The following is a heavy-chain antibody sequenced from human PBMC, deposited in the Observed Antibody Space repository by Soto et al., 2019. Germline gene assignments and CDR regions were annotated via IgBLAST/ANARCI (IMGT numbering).Heavy chain of an antibody. CDR1: GYTFTGYY. V-gene: IGHV1-2*02. CDR2: INPNSGGT. D-gene: IGHD3-9*01. Sequence: ASVKVSCKASGYTFTGYYMHWVRQAPGQGLEWMGWINPNSGGTNYAQKFQGRVTMTRDTSISTAYMELSRLRSDDTAVYYCARDPPIYDILTGYYGKNWFEAWGEAILVSVSS. J-gene: IGHJ5*02. CDR3: ARDPPIYDILTGYYGKNWFEA.